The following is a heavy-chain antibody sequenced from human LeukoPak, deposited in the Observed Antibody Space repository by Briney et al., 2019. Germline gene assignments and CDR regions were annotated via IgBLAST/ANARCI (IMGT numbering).Heavy chain of an antibody. CDR1: GFTFSSYW. CDR3: ARGPLDYGDAYNWFDP. Sequence: GRSLRLSCAASGFTFSSYWMHWVRQAPGKGLVWVSRINSDGSSTSYADSVKGRFTISRDNAKNTLYLQMNSLRAEGTAVYYCARGPLDYGDAYNWFDPWGQGTLVTVSS. D-gene: IGHD4-17*01. CDR2: INSDGSST. V-gene: IGHV3-74*01. J-gene: IGHJ5*02.